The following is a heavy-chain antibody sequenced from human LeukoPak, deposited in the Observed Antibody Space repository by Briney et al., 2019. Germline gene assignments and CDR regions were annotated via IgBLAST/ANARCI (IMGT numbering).Heavy chain of an antibody. CDR2: IYHSGST. CDR1: GGSISSGGYY. D-gene: IGHD2-21*01. V-gene: IGHV4-30-2*01. CDR3: ARIAGYVGGMDV. Sequence: SQTLSLTCTVSGGSISSGGYYWSWIRQPPGKGLEWIGYIYHSGSTYYNPSLKSRVTISVDTSKNQFSLKLSSVTAADTAVYYCARIAGYVGGMDVWGQGTTVTVSS. J-gene: IGHJ6*02.